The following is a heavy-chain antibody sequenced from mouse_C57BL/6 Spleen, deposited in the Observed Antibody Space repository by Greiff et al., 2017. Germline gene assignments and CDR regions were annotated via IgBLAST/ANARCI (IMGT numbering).Heavy chain of an antibody. CDR2: ISRGSSTI. Sequence: EVKLMESGGGLVKPGGSLKLSCAASGFTFSDYGMHWVRQAPEEGLEWVAYISRGSSTIYYADTVKGRFTISRDNAKNTLFLQLTSLRSEDTAMYYCAGGYSNYYFDYWGPGTTLTVSS. CDR1: GFTFSDYG. J-gene: IGHJ2*01. CDR3: AGGYSNYYFDY. V-gene: IGHV5-17*01. D-gene: IGHD2-5*01.